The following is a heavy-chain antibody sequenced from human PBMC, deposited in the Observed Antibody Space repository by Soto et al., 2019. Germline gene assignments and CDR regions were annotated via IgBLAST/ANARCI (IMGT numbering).Heavy chain of an antibody. CDR2: IIPIFGTA. D-gene: IGHD2-2*02. Sequence: QVQLVQSGAEVKKPGSSVKVSCKASGGTFSSYAISWVRQAPGQGLEWMGRIIPIFGTANYAQKFQGRVKITADESTRTAYMELSSLRSEDTAVYYCATSSDIVVVPAAIRKYYFDYWGQGTLVTVSS. J-gene: IGHJ4*02. CDR3: ATSSDIVVVPAAIRKYYFDY. CDR1: GGTFSSYA. V-gene: IGHV1-69*18.